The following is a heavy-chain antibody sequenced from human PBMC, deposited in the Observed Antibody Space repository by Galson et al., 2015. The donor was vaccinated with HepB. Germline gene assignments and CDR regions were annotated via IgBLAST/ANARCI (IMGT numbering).Heavy chain of an antibody. J-gene: IGHJ4*02. V-gene: IGHV3-23*01. CDR1: GFIFDDYA. D-gene: IGHD1-20*01. CDR2: ISSTSGTI. CDR3: AKRISGRYYLDY. Sequence: SLRLSCAASGFIFDDYAMTWVRQAPGKGLEWVSSISSTSGTIYYADSVKGRFTISRDNSENTLYLHMNSLRAEDTAIYYCAKRISGRYYLDYWGQGTLVIVSS.